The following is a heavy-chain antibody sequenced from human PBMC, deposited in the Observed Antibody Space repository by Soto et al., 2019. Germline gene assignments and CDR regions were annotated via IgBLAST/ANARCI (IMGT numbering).Heavy chain of an antibody. CDR2: ISGGGDTT. Sequence: EVQLLESGGGLVQPGGSLRLSCAASGFTFNNYAMTWVRQAPGKGLEWVSAISGGGDTTSYADSAKGRFTVSRDGSKNTLYLQMSSLRAEATALYYCAKGRGGSGSLTPRVDFWGQGTLVTVSS. V-gene: IGHV3-23*01. CDR3: AKGRGGSGSLTPRVDF. D-gene: IGHD3-10*01. CDR1: GFTFNNYA. J-gene: IGHJ4*02.